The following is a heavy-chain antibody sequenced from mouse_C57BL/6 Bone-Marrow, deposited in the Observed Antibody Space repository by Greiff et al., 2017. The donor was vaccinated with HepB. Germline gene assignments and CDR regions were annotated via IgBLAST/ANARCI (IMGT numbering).Heavy chain of an antibody. CDR2: IDPSDSYT. CDR1: GYTFTSYW. D-gene: IGHD2-1*01. Sequence: VQLQQSGAELVRPGTSVKLSCKASGYTFTSYWMHWVKQRPGQGLEWIGVIDPSDSYTNYNQKFKGKATLTVDTSSSTAYMQLSSLTSEDSAVYYCARRNYGNPYYYAMDYWGQGTSVTVSS. J-gene: IGHJ4*01. CDR3: ARRNYGNPYYYAMDY. V-gene: IGHV1-59*01.